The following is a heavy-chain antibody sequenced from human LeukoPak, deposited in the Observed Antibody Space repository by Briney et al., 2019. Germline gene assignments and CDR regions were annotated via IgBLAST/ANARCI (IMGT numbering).Heavy chain of an antibody. Sequence: GSLRLSCAASGFTFISYAMSWVRQAPGEGLEWVSAISGSGGSTYYADSVKGRFTISRDNSKNTLYLQMNSLRAEDTAVYYCAKDDFFDFDYWGQGTLVTVSS. CDR3: AKDDFFDFDY. J-gene: IGHJ4*02. D-gene: IGHD3-3*01. CDR1: GFTFISYA. CDR2: ISGSGGST. V-gene: IGHV3-23*01.